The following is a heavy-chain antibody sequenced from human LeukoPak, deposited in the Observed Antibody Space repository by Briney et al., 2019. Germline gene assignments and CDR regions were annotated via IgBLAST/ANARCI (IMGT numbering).Heavy chain of an antibody. CDR3: TTAAGYYYAYFDY. CDR2: IKSKTDDGTT. J-gene: IGHJ4*02. Sequence: GGSLRLSCAASGFTFSNAWMSWVRQAPGKGLEWVGRIKSKTDDGTTDYAAPVKGRFTISRDDSKNTLYLQMNSLKTEDTAVYYCTTAAGYYYAYFDYWGQGTLVTVSS. V-gene: IGHV3-15*01. D-gene: IGHD3-22*01. CDR1: GFTFSNAW.